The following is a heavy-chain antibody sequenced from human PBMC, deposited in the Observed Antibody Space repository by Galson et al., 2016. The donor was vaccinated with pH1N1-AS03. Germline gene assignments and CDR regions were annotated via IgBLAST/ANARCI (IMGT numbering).Heavy chain of an antibody. CDR2: IRAKAYNYAT. CDR1: GFNFSASA. Sequence: SLRLSCAASGFNFSASAMRWVRQTSGKGLEWIGRIRAKAYNYATEYAAPVRGRFTISKDDSKNTAFLQMNSLKIEDTAVYYCTRHPRRAAGGLGGFDPWGQGTLVTVSS. D-gene: IGHD6-13*01. CDR3: TRHPRRAAGGLGGFDP. J-gene: IGHJ5*02. V-gene: IGHV3-73*01.